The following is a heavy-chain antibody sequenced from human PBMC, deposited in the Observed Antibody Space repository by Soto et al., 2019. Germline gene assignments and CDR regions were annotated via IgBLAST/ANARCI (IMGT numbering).Heavy chain of an antibody. CDR1: GFTLSGVD. D-gene: IGHD6-6*01. J-gene: IGHJ4*02. V-gene: IGHV3-30*18. CDR3: AKGGWYTSSARSDC. Sequence: QVQLVESGGGVVQPGTSLRLSCSASGFTLSGVDMHWVRQAPGKGLEWVAVVSYAGRNQYYADSVKGRFTVSRDSSKSTLYLQMYSLSTEDAAVYYCAKGGWYTSSARSDCWGQGTLVSVSS. CDR2: VSYAGRNQ.